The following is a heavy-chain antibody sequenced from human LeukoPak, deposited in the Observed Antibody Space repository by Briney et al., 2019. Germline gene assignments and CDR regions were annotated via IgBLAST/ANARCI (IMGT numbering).Heavy chain of an antibody. J-gene: IGHJ4*02. CDR1: GFTFSSYW. CDR3: ARRRCSSISCFLDY. Sequence: GGSLRLSCAASGFTFSSYWMSWGRQAPGKGLEWVANIKQDGSETYYVDSVKSRFTISRDNAKSSLYLQMNSLRAEDTAVYYCARRRCSSISCFLDYWGQGTLVTVSS. CDR2: IKQDGSET. V-gene: IGHV3-7*01. D-gene: IGHD2-2*01.